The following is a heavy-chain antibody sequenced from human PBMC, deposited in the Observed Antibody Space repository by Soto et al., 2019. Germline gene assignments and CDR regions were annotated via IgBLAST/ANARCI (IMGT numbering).Heavy chain of an antibody. CDR1: GFTFSSYD. CDR3: ARDFRAREDYEFWSGYYEGYNYSYGMDV. CDR2: IWYDGSNK. V-gene: IGHV3-33*01. D-gene: IGHD3-3*01. Sequence: LILSFAASGFTFSSYDMHWVRQAPGKGLWWVAVIWYDGSNKYYADYVKGRFTISRDNSKNTLYLQMNSQRAEDTEVYYCARDFRAREDYEFWSGYYEGYNYSYGMDVWGKGNTVTV. J-gene: IGHJ6*04.